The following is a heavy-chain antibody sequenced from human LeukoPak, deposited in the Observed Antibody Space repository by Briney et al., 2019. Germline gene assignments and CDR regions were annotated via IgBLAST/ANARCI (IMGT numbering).Heavy chain of an antibody. CDR1: GFTFSSYS. CDR3: ARDLRWELLIHFDY. Sequence: GGSLRLSCAASGFTFSSYSMNWVRQAPGKGLEWVSYISSSSSTIYYADSVKGRFTISRDNAKNSLYLQMNSLRDEDTAVYYCARDLRWELLIHFDYWGHGTLVTVSS. D-gene: IGHD1-26*01. J-gene: IGHJ4*01. CDR2: ISSSSSTI. V-gene: IGHV3-48*02.